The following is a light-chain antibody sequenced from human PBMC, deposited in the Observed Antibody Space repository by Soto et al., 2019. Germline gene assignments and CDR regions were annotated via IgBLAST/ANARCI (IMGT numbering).Light chain of an antibody. Sequence: EIVMTQSPATLSVSPGERATLSCRASQSISSNLAWYQQKPGQAPRLLMFRTSSRATGSPARFSGSGSGTEFNLTISSLQSEDFGVYYCQQYNNWPRATFGGGTKVDIK. CDR1: QSISSN. CDR3: QQYNNWPRAT. J-gene: IGKJ4*01. V-gene: IGKV3-15*01. CDR2: RTS.